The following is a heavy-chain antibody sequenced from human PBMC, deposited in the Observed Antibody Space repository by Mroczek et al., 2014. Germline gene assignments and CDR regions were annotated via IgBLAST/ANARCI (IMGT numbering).Heavy chain of an antibody. V-gene: IGHV3-66*02. CDR2: IYSGGST. D-gene: IGHD2-2*01. CDR1: GFTVSSNY. J-gene: IGHJ6*02. CDR3: ASRYCSSTSCPPEIYGMDV. Sequence: VQLQESGGGLVQPGGSLRLSCAASGFTVSSNYMSWVRQAPGKGLEWVSVIYSGGSTYYADSVKGRFTISRDNSKNTLYLQMNSLRAEDTAVYYCASRYCSSTSCPPEIYGMDVWGQGTTVTVSS.